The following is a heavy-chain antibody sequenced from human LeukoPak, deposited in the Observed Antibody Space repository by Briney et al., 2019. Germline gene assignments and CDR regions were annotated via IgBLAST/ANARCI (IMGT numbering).Heavy chain of an antibody. CDR2: IYYSGST. J-gene: IGHJ4*02. D-gene: IGHD5-12*01. CDR1: GGSISSSSYY. Sequence: PSETLSLTCTVSGGSISSSSYYWGWIRQPPGKGLEWIGSIYYSGSTNYNPSLKSRVTISVDTSKNQFSLKLSSVTAADTAVYYCARGGGYGVHFDYWGQGTLVTVSS. V-gene: IGHV4-39*07. CDR3: ARGGGYGVHFDY.